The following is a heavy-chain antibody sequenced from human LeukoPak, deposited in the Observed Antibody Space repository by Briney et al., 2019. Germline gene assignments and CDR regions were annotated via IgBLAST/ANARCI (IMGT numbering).Heavy chain of an antibody. Sequence: PGGSLRLSCAASGFTVSSNHMSWVRQAPGKGLEWVSVIYSGGSTYYADSVKGRFTISRDNAKNSLYLQMNSLRAEDTAVYYCAREVEMATIRPFDYYMDVWGKGTTVTVSS. J-gene: IGHJ6*03. V-gene: IGHV3-53*01. CDR1: GFTVSSNH. CDR3: AREVEMATIRPFDYYMDV. CDR2: IYSGGST. D-gene: IGHD5-24*01.